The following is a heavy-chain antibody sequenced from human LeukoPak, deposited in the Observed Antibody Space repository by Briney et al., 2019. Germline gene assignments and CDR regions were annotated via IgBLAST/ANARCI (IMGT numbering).Heavy chain of an antibody. V-gene: IGHV3-33*08. D-gene: IGHD6-6*01. CDR3: ARDARVYYYYYYGLDV. CDR2: IWYDGSNK. J-gene: IGHJ6*02. Sequence: PGRSLRLSCAASGFTFSSYGMHWVRQAPGKGLEWVAVIWYDGSNKYYADSVKGRFTISRDNAKKSLYLQMNSLRAEDTAVYYCARDARVYYYYYYGLDVWGQGTTVTVSS. CDR1: GFTFSSYG.